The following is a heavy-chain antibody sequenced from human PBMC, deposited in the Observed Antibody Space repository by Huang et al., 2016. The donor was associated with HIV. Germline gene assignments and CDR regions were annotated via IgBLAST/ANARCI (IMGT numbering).Heavy chain of an antibody. Sequence: QVQLKQWGAGLLKPSETLSLTCAVYGGAFRGYSWTWIRQFPEKGLEWIGDINHNGNTISIPSLSALITISTDTSKNHFSLHLTSVTAADTALYYCARGFNYYASDNLGVYYFDSWGLGTLVTVSP. D-gene: IGHD3-10*01. CDR1: GGAFRGYS. CDR3: ARGFNYYASDNLGVYYFDS. V-gene: IGHV4-34*02. J-gene: IGHJ4*02. CDR2: INHNGNT.